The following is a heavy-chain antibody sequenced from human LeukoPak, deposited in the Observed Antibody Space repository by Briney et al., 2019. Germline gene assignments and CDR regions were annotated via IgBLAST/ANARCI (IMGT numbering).Heavy chain of an antibody. CDR3: AKMSGGNPVLDY. CDR1: GFTFSSYA. CDR2: ISGSGGST. Sequence: GGSLRLSCAASGFTFSSYAMSWVRQATGKGLEWVSAISGSGGSTYYADSVKGRFTISRDNSKNTQYLQMNSLRAEDTAVYYCAKMSGGNPVLDYWGQGTLVTVSS. V-gene: IGHV3-23*01. J-gene: IGHJ4*02. D-gene: IGHD4-23*01.